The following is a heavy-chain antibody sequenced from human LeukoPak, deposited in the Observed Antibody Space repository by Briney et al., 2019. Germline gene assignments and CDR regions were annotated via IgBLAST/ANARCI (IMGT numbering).Heavy chain of an antibody. J-gene: IGHJ4*02. V-gene: IGHV1-2*02. Sequence: ASVKVSCKASGYTFTGYYLHWVRQAPGQGLDWVGWINPKSGGANSAQKFQGRVTMNRDTSISTGYMELSSLRSDDTAICYCARDRYGDGFAFFDYWGQGTLVTVSS. CDR1: GYTFTGYY. D-gene: IGHD5-24*01. CDR3: ARDRYGDGFAFFDY. CDR2: INPKSGGA.